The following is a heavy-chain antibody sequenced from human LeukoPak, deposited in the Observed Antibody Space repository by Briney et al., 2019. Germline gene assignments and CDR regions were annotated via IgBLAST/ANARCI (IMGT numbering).Heavy chain of an antibody. V-gene: IGHV3-72*01. CDR2: TRNKANSYTT. CDR3: ARRGDNEIDY. Sequence: GGSLRLSCAAFGFIFDDFAMSWVRQAPGKGLEWVGRTRNKANSYTTEYAASVKGRFTISRDDSKNTLYLQMNSLKTEDTAVYYCARRGDNEIDYWGQGTLVTVSS. CDR1: GFIFDDFA. J-gene: IGHJ4*02. D-gene: IGHD2-21*02.